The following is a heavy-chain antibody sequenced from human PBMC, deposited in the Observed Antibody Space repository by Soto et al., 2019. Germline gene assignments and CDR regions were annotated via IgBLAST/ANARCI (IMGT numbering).Heavy chain of an antibody. CDR1: GGSISSSD. Sequence: PSEPLSLTCTVSGGSISSSDWSRISYPPGKGLEWIGEINHSGSTNYNPSLKSRVTISGDTSKNQFSLKLSSVTAADTAVYYCARRIAAAGFYYYYMDVWGKGTTVTVSS. V-gene: IGHV4-34*01. CDR2: INHSGST. D-gene: IGHD6-13*01. CDR3: ARRIAAAGFYYYYMDV. J-gene: IGHJ6*03.